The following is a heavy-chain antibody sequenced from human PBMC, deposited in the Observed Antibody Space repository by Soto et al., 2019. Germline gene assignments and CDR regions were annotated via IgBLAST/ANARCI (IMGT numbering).Heavy chain of an antibody. J-gene: IGHJ6*03. CDR1: GDSISTSSSYY. V-gene: IGHV4-39*01. CDR3: ARIKIVGILTYYMDV. Sequence: QLQLQESGPGLVKPSETLSLSCTVSGDSISTSSSYYWGWIRQPPGKGLEWIAHMYYSGSTYYNPSLKSRVTISLETSKNQFSLKLSSVTAADTAVYYCARIKIVGILTYYMDVWGKGTTVTVSS. D-gene: IGHD3-3*01. CDR2: MYYSGST.